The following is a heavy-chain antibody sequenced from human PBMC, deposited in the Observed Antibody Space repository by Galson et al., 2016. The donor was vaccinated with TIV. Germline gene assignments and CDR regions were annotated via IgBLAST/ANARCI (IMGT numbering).Heavy chain of an antibody. CDR3: ARVSVGAFDI. J-gene: IGHJ3*02. V-gene: IGHV4-59*01. CDR1: GGSISHYY. CDR2: IFYAGNT. Sequence: ETLSLTCTVSGGSISHYYWTWIRQTPGKGLEWIGYIFYAGNTDYNPSLKSRVAISVDTSKNQFSLKLSSVTAADTAVYYCARVSVGAFDIWGQGTMVTVSS.